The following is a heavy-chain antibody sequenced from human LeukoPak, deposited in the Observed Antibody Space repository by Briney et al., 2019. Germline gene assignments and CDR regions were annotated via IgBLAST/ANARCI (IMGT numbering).Heavy chain of an antibody. CDR1: GGSISSSSYY. V-gene: IGHV4-39*01. CDR2: IYYSGSA. J-gene: IGHJ4*02. D-gene: IGHD3-10*01. CDR3: ARHGWGGGGSYYFDY. Sequence: SETLSLTCTVSGGSISSSSYYWGWIRQPPGKGLEWIGSIYYSGSAYYNPSLKSRVTISVDTSKNQFSLKLSSVTAADTAVYYCARHGWGGGGSYYFDYWGQGTLVTVSS.